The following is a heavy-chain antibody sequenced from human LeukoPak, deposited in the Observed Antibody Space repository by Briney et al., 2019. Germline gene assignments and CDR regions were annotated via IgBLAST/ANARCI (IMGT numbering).Heavy chain of an antibody. CDR1: GVIFDDYA. J-gene: IGHJ6*02. CDR2: IWYDGSNK. D-gene: IGHD6-6*01. V-gene: IGHV3-33*08. CDR3: ARDTLSSSAYYYGMDV. Sequence: GGSLRLSCVTSGVIFDDYAMHWVRQAPGKGLEWVAVIWYDGSNKYYADSVKGRFTISRDNSKNTLYLQMNSLRAEDTAVYYCARDTLSSSAYYYGMDVWGQGTTVTVSS.